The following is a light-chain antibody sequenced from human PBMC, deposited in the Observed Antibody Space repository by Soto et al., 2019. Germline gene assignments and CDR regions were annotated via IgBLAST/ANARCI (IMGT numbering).Light chain of an antibody. V-gene: IGLV2-14*03. J-gene: IGLJ1*01. Sequence: QSALTQPASVSGSPGQSITISCTGTNSDVGAYNYVSWYQQHPGKAPKLMIYDVTSRPSGVSNRFSGSKSGYTASLTISGLQAEDEDDYYCCSYTTSSTYVFGAGTKVTVL. CDR1: NSDVGAYNY. CDR2: DVT. CDR3: CSYTTSSTYV.